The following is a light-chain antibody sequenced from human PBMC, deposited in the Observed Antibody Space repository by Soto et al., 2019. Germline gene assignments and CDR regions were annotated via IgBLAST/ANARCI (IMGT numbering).Light chain of an antibody. CDR2: EGS. V-gene: IGLV2-23*01. CDR3: CSYAGSSTSWV. Sequence: QSALTQPASVSGSPGQSITISCTGTISDVGSYDLVSWYQQHPGKAPKLMIYEGSKRPSGVSSRFSGSKSGNTASLTISGLQAEDEDDYYCCSYAGSSTSWVFGGGTKVTVL. CDR1: ISDVGSYDL. J-gene: IGLJ3*02.